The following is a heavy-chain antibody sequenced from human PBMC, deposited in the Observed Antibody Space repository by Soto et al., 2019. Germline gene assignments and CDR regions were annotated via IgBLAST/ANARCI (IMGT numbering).Heavy chain of an antibody. CDR1: VFTFSDYY. Sequence: NPWWSLRLSCSASVFTFSDYYMSWIRQAPGKGLEWVAYISSRSSTMYYADSVKGRFTISRDNAKNSLYLQMNSLRVEDTAVYFCAREPLPHYSMYGVDVWGQGTTVTVSS. D-gene: IGHD2-21*01. CDR2: ISSRSSTM. CDR3: AREPLPHYSMYGVDV. V-gene: IGHV3-11*01. J-gene: IGHJ6*02.